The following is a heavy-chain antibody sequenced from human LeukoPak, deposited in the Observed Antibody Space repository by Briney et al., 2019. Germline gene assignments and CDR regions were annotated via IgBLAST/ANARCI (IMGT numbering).Heavy chain of an antibody. CDR1: GYTFTSYG. D-gene: IGHD3-22*01. Sequence: GASVKVSCKASGYTFTSYGINWVRQAPGQGLEWMGWISAYNVNKNYAQKLQGRVTMTTDTSTSTAYMELRSLRSDDTAVYYCAREVPYDSSRYYHPFDYWGQGTLVTVSS. CDR2: ISAYNVNK. CDR3: AREVPYDSSRYYHPFDY. V-gene: IGHV1-18*01. J-gene: IGHJ4*02.